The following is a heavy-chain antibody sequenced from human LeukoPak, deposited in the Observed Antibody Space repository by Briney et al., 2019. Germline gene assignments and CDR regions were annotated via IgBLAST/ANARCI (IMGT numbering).Heavy chain of an antibody. CDR3: ARKVAAPDY. V-gene: IGHV3-23*01. CDR1: GFTFSSYG. D-gene: IGHD6-19*01. J-gene: IGHJ4*02. CDR2: ISGSGGTT. Sequence: GGSLRLSCAASGFTFSSYGMSWVRQAPGKGLEWVSGISGSGGTTYYADSVKGRFTISRDNSKITLYLQMNSLRAEDTAVYYCARKVAAPDYWGQGTLVTVSS.